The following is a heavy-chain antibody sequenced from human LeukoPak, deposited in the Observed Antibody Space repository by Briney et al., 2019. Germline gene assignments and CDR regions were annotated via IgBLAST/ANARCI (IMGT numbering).Heavy chain of an antibody. J-gene: IGHJ5*02. Sequence: GGSLRLSCAASGFTFRSYGMHWVRQAPGKGLEWVAIIWYDGSNKYYADSVKGRITISRGNAKNSLDLQMNSLGAEDTAVYYCARHYGPWGQGTLVTVSS. CDR1: GFTFRSYG. V-gene: IGHV3-33*01. D-gene: IGHD3-16*01. CDR3: ARHYGP. CDR2: IWYDGSNK.